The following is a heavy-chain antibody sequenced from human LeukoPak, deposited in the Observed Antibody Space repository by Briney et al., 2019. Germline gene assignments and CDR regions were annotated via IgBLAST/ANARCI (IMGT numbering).Heavy chain of an antibody. J-gene: IGHJ4*02. CDR3: ARGAVRGYYDSAFDY. CDR2: IKQDGSEK. V-gene: IGHV3-7*01. Sequence: GGSLRLSCAASGFTFSSYWMSWVRQAPGKGLEWVANIKQDGSEKYYVDSVKGRFTISRDNAKNSLYLQMNSLRAEDTAVYYCARGAVRGYYDSAFDYWGQGTLVTVSS. CDR1: GFTFSSYW. D-gene: IGHD3-22*01.